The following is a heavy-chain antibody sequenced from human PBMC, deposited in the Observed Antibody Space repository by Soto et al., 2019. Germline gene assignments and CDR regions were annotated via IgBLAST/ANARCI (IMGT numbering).Heavy chain of an antibody. CDR2: IIPIFGTA. J-gene: IGHJ5*02. CDR3: ARVLNSAHWFDP. V-gene: IGHV1-69*13. CDR1: GGTFSSYA. D-gene: IGHD6-13*01. Sequence: AASVKVSCKASGGTFSSYAISWVRQAPGQGLEWMGGIIPIFGTANYAQKFQGRVTITADESTSTAYMELSSLRSEDTAVYYCARVLNSAHWFDPWGQGTLVTVSS.